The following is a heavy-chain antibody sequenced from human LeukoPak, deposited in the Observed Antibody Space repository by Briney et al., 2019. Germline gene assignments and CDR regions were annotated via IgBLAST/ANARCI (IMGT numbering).Heavy chain of an antibody. CDR3: ARDRYYYDSSGYYYWYNWFDP. Sequence: PGRSLRLSCAASGFTFSSYSMNWVRQAPGKGLEWVSSISSSSCYIYYADSVKGRFTISRDNAKNSLYLQMNSLRAEDTAVYYCARDRYYYDSSGYYYWYNWFDPWGQGTLVTASS. J-gene: IGHJ5*02. CDR1: GFTFSSYS. CDR2: ISSSSCYI. V-gene: IGHV3-21*01. D-gene: IGHD3-22*01.